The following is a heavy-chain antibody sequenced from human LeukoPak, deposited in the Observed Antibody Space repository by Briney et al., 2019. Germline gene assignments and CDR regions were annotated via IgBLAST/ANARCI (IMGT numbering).Heavy chain of an antibody. CDR2: IRYDGSNK. CDR1: GFTFSSYG. CDR3: AKDLARIVVVTAIRHPYDY. D-gene: IGHD2-21*02. Sequence: GRSLRLSCAASGFTFSSYGMHWVRQAPGKGLEWVAFIRYDGSNKYYADSVKGRFTISRDNSKNTLYLQMNSLRAEDTAVYYCAKDLARIVVVTAIRHPYDYWGQGTLVTVSS. J-gene: IGHJ4*02. V-gene: IGHV3-30*02.